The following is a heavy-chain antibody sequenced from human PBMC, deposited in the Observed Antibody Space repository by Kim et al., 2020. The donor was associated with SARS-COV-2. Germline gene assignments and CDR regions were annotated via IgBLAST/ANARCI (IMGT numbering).Heavy chain of an antibody. D-gene: IGHD1-1*01. CDR3: STDYGEIRYWRD. J-gene: IGHJ4*02. V-gene: IGHV3-15*01. CDR1: GFAFRDAW. Sequence: GGSLRLSCAASGFAFRDAWMNWVRQAPGKGLEWIGRIKSLATGGTINYAAPVLGRFTLSRDDSKNTLYLQLNSLKTEDTGVYYCSTDYGEIRYWRDWGLGTLVSV. CDR2: IKSLATGGTI.